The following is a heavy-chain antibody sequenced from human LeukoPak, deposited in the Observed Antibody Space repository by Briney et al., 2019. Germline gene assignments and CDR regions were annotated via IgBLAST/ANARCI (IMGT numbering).Heavy chain of an antibody. CDR2: MNPNSGNT. D-gene: IGHD5-24*01. V-gene: IGHV1-8*01. CDR1: GYTFTSYD. CDR3: ARVDGYNYYFDY. J-gene: IGHJ4*02. Sequence: ASVKVSCKASGYTFTSYDINWVRQATGQGLEWMGWMNPNSGNTGYAQKFQGRVTMTTDTSTSTAYMELRSLRSDDTAVYYCARVDGYNYYFDYWGQGTLVTVSS.